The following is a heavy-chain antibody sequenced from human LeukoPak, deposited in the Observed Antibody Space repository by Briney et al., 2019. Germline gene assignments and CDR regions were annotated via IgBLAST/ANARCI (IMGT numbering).Heavy chain of an antibody. Sequence: PQTLSLTCSISGGSISRGSYYWTWIRQPAGKGLEWIGRIYTSGSTNYNPSLKSRVTISVDTSKNQFSLKLSSVTAADTAVYYCARSSYGSGTYYMDYWGQGALVTVSS. CDR1: GGSISRGSYY. V-gene: IGHV4-61*02. CDR2: IYTSGST. CDR3: ARSSYGSGTYYMDY. D-gene: IGHD3-10*01. J-gene: IGHJ4*02.